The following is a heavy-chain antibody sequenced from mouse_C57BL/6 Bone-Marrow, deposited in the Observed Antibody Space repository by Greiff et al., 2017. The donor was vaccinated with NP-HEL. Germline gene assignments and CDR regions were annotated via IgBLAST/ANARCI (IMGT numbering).Heavy chain of an antibody. D-gene: IGHD1-1*01. CDR1: GFTFSSYA. CDR3: ARDYYGSSWAY. CDR2: ISDGGSYT. J-gene: IGHJ3*01. Sequence: DVQLQESGGGLVKPGGSLKLSCAASGFTFSSYAMSWVRQTPEKRLEWVATISDGGSYTYYPDNVKGRFTISRDNAKNNLYLQMSHLKSEDTAMYYCARDYYGSSWAYWGQGTLVTVSA. V-gene: IGHV5-4*01.